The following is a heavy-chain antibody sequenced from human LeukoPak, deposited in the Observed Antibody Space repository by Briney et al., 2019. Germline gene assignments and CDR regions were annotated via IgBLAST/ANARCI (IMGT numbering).Heavy chain of an antibody. CDR3: AKIAWYYYSSGYSLDY. CDR1: GFTFSSYG. Sequence: GGSLRLSCAASGFTFSSYGMHWVRQAPAKGLEWVAVISYGGSNKYYADSVKGRFTISRDNPKNTLYLQMNSLRAEDTAVYYCAKIAWYYYSSGYSLDYWGQGTLVTVSS. D-gene: IGHD3-22*01. J-gene: IGHJ4*02. V-gene: IGHV3-30*18. CDR2: ISYGGSNK.